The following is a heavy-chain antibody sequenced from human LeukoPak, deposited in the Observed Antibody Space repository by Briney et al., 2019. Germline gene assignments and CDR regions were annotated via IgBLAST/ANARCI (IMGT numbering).Heavy chain of an antibody. V-gene: IGHV3-23*01. Sequence: GGSLRLSCAASGFTFSSYAMTWVRQAPGKGLEWVSYINNGGSSAYYTDSVKGRFTTSGANSNNTLYLQMSSLRAEDTARYYCAKKSSLTGYWTWFDPWGQGALVTVSS. CDR3: AKKSSLTGYWTWFDP. CDR2: INNGGSSA. CDR1: GFTFSSYA. D-gene: IGHD3-9*01. J-gene: IGHJ5*02.